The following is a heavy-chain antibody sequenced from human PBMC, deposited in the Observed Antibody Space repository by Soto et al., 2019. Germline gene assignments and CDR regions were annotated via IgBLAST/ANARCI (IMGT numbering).Heavy chain of an antibody. CDR1: GFIFSAYF. J-gene: IGHJ4*02. D-gene: IGHD3-10*01. CDR3: AREDGGGPFVY. CDR2: ISGPGSDT. Sequence: LGSGGGPVQPGGSLRLSCEASGFIFSAYFMTWVRQAPGKGLEWVSGISGPGSDTDYADSVKGRFTISRDNSKNTLFLQMSSLRVEDTAVYYCAREDGGGPFVYWSQGTLVTVSS. V-gene: IGHV3-23*01.